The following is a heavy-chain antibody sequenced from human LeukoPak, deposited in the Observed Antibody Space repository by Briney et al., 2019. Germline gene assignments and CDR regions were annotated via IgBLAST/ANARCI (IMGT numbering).Heavy chain of an antibody. CDR1: GYPFVSYV. Sequence: ASVTVSCKASGYPFVSYVIHWVRQAPGQRLEWMGWINPDNGNAEYPQKFQGRVTITRDPSATTAYMELSSLRSEDMAVYYCAKDRGGTGDFDYWGQGALVTVSS. D-gene: IGHD3-10*01. V-gene: IGHV1-3*01. J-gene: IGHJ4*02. CDR3: AKDRGGTGDFDY. CDR2: INPDNGNA.